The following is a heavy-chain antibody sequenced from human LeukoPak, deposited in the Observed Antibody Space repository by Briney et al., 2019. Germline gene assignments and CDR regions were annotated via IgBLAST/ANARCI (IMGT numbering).Heavy chain of an antibody. Sequence: PGGSLRLSCAASGFSFSTYNMNWVRQAPGQRLEWVSSITSGSSYIYYADSVKGRFTISRDNAKSSLYLQMDSLRAEDTAVYYCARDPYSGNYGAYYYYYMDVWGKGTTVTVSS. D-gene: IGHD1-26*01. J-gene: IGHJ6*03. V-gene: IGHV3-21*01. CDR2: ITSGSSYI. CDR1: GFSFSTYN. CDR3: ARDPYSGNYGAYYYYYMDV.